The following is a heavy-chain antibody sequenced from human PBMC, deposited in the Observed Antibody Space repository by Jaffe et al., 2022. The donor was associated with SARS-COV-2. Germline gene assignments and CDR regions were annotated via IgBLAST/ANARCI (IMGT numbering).Heavy chain of an antibody. V-gene: IGHV1-8*01. D-gene: IGHD4-17*01. CDR1: GYTFTSYD. CDR2: MNPNSGNT. CDR3: ARGPISDYGDYVFGPTFDY. Sequence: QVQLVQSGAEVKKPGASVKVSCKASGYTFTSYDINWVRQATGQGLEWMGWMNPNSGNTGYAQKFQGRVTMTRNTSISTAYMELSSLRSEDTAVYYCARGPISDYGDYVFGPTFDYWGQGTLVTVSS. J-gene: IGHJ4*02.